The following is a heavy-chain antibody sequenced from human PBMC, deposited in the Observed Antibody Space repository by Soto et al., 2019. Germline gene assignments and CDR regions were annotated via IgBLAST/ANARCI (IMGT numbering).Heavy chain of an antibody. CDR2: IYYSGST. CDR3: AAVTTYFDY. J-gene: IGHJ4*02. CDR1: GGSISSYY. D-gene: IGHD4-17*01. Sequence: SLTCTVSGGSISSYYWSWIRQPPGKGLEWIGYIYYSGSTNYNPSLKSRVTISVDTSKNQFSLKLSSVTAADTAVYYCAAVTTYFDYWGQGTLVTVSS. V-gene: IGHV4-59*01.